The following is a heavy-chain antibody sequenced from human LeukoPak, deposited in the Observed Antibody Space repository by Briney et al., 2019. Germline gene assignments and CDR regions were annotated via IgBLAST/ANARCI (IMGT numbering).Heavy chain of an antibody. CDR2: ISSSSSYI. CDR3: ARRVRPSWPDYSERKGGGAFDY. CDR1: GFTFSSYS. Sequence: PGGSLRLSCAASGFTFSSYSMNWVRQAPGKGLERGSSISSSSSYIYYADSLKGRFTISRDNAKNSLYLHMNSLRAEDTAVYDCARRVRPSWPDYSERKGGGAFDYWGQGTLVTVSS. D-gene: IGHD4-11*01. J-gene: IGHJ4*02. V-gene: IGHV3-21*01.